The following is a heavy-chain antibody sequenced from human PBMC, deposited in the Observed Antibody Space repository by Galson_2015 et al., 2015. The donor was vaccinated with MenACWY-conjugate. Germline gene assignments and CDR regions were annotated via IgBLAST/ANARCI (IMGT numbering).Heavy chain of an antibody. CDR1: DDSITSSHHH. Sequence: TLSLTCIVSDDSITSSHHHWNWIRQHPGKGLEWIGYISNRGTTHYNPSLKSRITISVDTSKNQFSLKLTFVTAADTAVYYCARLGEGYGDYAGMDVWGQGTTVTVSS. D-gene: IGHD4-17*01. CDR3: ARLGEGYGDYAGMDV. J-gene: IGHJ6*02. V-gene: IGHV4-31*03. CDR2: ISNRGTT.